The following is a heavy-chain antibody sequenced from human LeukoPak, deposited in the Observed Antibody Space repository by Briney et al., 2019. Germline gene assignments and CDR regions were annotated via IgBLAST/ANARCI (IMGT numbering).Heavy chain of an antibody. CDR1: EFTFSNYP. CDR2: ITGSGGST. Sequence: GGSLRLSCAASEFTFSNYPMTWVRQAPGRGLDWVSTITGSGGSTYYADSVKGRFTISRDNSKNTLYLQMNSLRADDTAVYYCAKAHYASGSYTWFAPWGQGTLSPSPQ. J-gene: IGHJ5*02. V-gene: IGHV3-23*01. D-gene: IGHD3-10*01. CDR3: AKAHYASGSYTWFAP.